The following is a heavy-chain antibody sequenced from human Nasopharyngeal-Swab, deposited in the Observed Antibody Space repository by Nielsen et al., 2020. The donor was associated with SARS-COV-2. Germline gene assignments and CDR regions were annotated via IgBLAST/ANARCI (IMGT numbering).Heavy chain of an antibody. CDR3: LSLTVVAGSVDP. J-gene: IGHJ5*02. Sequence: SETLSLTCTVSGGSISSSSYYWGWIRQPPGKGLEWIGSIYYSGSTYYNPSLKSRVTISVDTSKNQFSQKLSSVTAADTAVYYCLSLTVVAGSVDPWGQGTLVTVSS. CDR1: GGSISSSSYY. V-gene: IGHV4-39*01. CDR2: IYYSGST. D-gene: IGHD6-19*01.